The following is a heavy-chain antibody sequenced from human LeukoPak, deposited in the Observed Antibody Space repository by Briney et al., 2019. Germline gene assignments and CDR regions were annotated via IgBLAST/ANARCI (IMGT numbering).Heavy chain of an antibody. D-gene: IGHD2/OR15-2a*01. CDR1: GYSFTNYW. CDR2: IYPGDSDS. Sequence: AESLQITCKGSGYSFTNYWIGWVRQMPGKGLEWMGVIYPGDSDSRYSPSFQGQVTISVDKSISSAYLQWSSLKASDTAMYYCARRDVNAMDVWGRGTTVIVSS. CDR3: ARRDVNAMDV. V-gene: IGHV5-51*01. J-gene: IGHJ6*02.